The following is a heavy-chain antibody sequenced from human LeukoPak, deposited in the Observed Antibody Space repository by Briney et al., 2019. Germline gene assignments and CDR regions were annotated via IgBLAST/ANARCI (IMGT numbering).Heavy chain of an antibody. D-gene: IGHD3-10*01. CDR3: ARASYYGSGSRRHYFDY. CDR2: IYTSGST. J-gene: IGHJ4*02. Sequence: SETLFLTCTVSGGSISSYYWSWIRQPAGKGLEWIGRIYTSGSTNYNPSLKSRVTMSVDTSKNQFSLKLSSVTAADTAVYYCARASYYGSGSRRHYFDYWGQGTLVTVSS. CDR1: GGSISSYY. V-gene: IGHV4-4*07.